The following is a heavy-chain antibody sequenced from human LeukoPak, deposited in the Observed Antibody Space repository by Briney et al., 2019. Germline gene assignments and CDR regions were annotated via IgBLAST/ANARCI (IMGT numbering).Heavy chain of an antibody. CDR2: IYYSGSA. J-gene: IGHJ6*02. CDR1: GGSISSSSYY. Sequence: PSETLSLTCTVPGGSISSSSYYWGWIRQPPGKGLEWIGSIYYSGSAYYNPSLKSRVTISVDTSKNQFSLKLSSVTAADTAVYYCARCLQRGYYYGMDVWGQGTTVTVSS. V-gene: IGHV4-39*01. CDR3: ARCLQRGYYYGMDV.